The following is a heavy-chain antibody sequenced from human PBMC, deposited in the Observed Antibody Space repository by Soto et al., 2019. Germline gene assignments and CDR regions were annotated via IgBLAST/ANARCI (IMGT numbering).Heavy chain of an antibody. CDR2: INPSGAST. V-gene: IGHV1-46*03. J-gene: IGHJ4*02. D-gene: IGHD3-16*02. CDR1: GYTFTRYY. Sequence: QVQLMQSGAEVKKPGASVKVSCNASGYTFTRYYLHWVRQAPGQGLDWMGIINPSGASTSYAKKFQGRVTMARDTSTSTVYRELGSLRSEDTAVYYCASTCLSYIWGSYRYFDYWGQGTLVTVSS. CDR3: ASTCLSYIWGSYRYFDY.